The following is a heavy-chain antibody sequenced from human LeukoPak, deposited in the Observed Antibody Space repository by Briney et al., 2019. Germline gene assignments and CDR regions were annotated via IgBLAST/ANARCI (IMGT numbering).Heavy chain of an antibody. V-gene: IGHV4-4*07. CDR3: AREYLAAGTPYYYYGMDV. CDR2: TYTSGST. CDR1: GGSISSYY. J-gene: IGHJ6*02. Sequence: SETLSLTCTVSGGSISSYYWSWIRQPAGKGLEWIGRTYTSGSTNYNPSLKSRVTMSVDTSKNQFSLKLSSVTAADTAVYYCAREYLAAGTPYYYYGMDVRGQGTTVTVSS. D-gene: IGHD6-13*01.